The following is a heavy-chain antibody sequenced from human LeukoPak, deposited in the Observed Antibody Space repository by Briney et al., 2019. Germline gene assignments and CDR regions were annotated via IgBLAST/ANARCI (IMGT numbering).Heavy chain of an antibody. Sequence: GASVKVSCKASGYTFTSYDINWVRHATGQGLEWMGWMNPNSGNTGYAQKFQGRVTITRNTSITTTYMELSSLRSEDTAVYYCARRSAYGSGSYYVDYRGQGILVTVSS. CDR2: MNPNSGNT. J-gene: IGHJ4*02. CDR1: GYTFTSYD. D-gene: IGHD3-10*01. V-gene: IGHV1-8*03. CDR3: ARRSAYGSGSYYVDY.